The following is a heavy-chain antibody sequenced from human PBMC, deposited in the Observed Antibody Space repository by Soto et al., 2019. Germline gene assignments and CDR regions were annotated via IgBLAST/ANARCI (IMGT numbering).Heavy chain of an antibody. V-gene: IGHV4-59*13. J-gene: IGHJ4*02. CDR1: GASITTYY. Sequence: PAETLSLPYEVSGASITTYYWSWIRQAPGKGLEWIGNVYHTGSADYNSSLRSRVTISVDTSKNQFYLNMNSVTAADTAVYYCARRLFGSGWTLDSWGQGALVTVSS. CDR3: ARRLFGSGWTLDS. CDR2: VYHTGSA. D-gene: IGHD6-19*01.